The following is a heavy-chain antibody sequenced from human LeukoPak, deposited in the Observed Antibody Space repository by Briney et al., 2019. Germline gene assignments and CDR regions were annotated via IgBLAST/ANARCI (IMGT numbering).Heavy chain of an antibody. V-gene: IGHV1-69*13. Sequence: ASVKVSCKASGGTFSSYAISWVRQAPGQGLEWMEGIIPIFGTANYAQKFQGRVTITADESTSTAYMELSSLRSEDTAVYYCARASVITFGGVIVRGAFDIWGQGTMVTVSS. D-gene: IGHD3-16*02. CDR3: ARASVITFGGVIVRGAFDI. CDR1: GGTFSSYA. J-gene: IGHJ3*02. CDR2: IIPIFGTA.